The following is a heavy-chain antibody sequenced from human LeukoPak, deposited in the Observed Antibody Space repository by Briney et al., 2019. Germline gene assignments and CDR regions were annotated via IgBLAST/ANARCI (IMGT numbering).Heavy chain of an antibody. D-gene: IGHD3-3*01. CDR3: AREDTVFGVAH. CDR2: IIPGFDTT. V-gene: IGHV1-69*01. CDR1: GGTFSNYYT. J-gene: IGHJ4*02. Sequence: GASVKVSCKASGGTFSNYYTITWVRQAPGQGLEWVGGIIPGFDTTSYAQKYQGRLTITADQSTSTSNMEISSLTSEDTAVYYCAREDTVFGVAHWGQGTLVTVSS.